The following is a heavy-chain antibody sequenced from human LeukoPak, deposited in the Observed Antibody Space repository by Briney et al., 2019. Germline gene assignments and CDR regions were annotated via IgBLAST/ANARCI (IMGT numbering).Heavy chain of an antibody. D-gene: IGHD3-22*01. J-gene: IGHJ3*02. CDR1: GFTFSSYA. CDR2: ISYDGSNK. V-gene: IGHV3-30-3*01. Sequence: GGSLRLPCAASGFTFSSYAMHWVRQAPGKGLEWVAVISYDGSNKYYADSVKGRFTISRDNSKNTLYLQMNSLRAEDTAVYYCARGTYYYDSSGYAFDIWGQGTMVTVSS. CDR3: ARGTYYYDSSGYAFDI.